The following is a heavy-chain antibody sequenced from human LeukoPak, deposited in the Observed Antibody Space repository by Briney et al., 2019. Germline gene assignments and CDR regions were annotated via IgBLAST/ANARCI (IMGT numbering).Heavy chain of an antibody. D-gene: IGHD5-12*01. CDR3: VRAEGGGYARY. CDR2: MYNSGST. V-gene: IGHV4-4*07. Sequence: SETLSLTCTVSGASISNYYWSWIRQPAGKGLEWIGRMYNSGSTIYNPSLQSRVTMSLVTSSNHFSLNLISVTAADTAVYYCVRAEGGGYARYWGQGTLVTVSS. J-gene: IGHJ4*02. CDR1: GASISNYY.